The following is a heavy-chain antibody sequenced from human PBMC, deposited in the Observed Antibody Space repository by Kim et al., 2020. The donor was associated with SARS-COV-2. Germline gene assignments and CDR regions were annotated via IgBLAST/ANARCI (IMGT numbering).Heavy chain of an antibody. CDR2: ISSSGSTM. J-gene: IGHJ6*02. D-gene: IGHD6-19*01. V-gene: IGHV3-11*01. Sequence: GGSLRLSCAASGFTFSDYYMSWIRQAPGKGLEWVSYISSSGSTMYYADSVKGRFTISRDNAKNSLYLQMNSLRAEDTAVYYCARQTSSGWSKLSGGMDVWGQGTTVTVSS. CDR1: GFTFSDYY. CDR3: ARQTSSGWSKLSGGMDV.